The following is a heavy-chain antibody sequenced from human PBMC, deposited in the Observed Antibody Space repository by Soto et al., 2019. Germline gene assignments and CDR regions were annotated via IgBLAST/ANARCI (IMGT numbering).Heavy chain of an antibody. CDR2: IYYSGST. V-gene: IGHV4-59*01. D-gene: IGHD2-15*01. Sequence: SETLSLTCTVSGGSISSYYWSWIRQPPGKGLEWIGYIYYSGSTNYNPSLKSRVTISVDTSKNQFPLKLSSVTAADTAVYYCARYRRGYCSGGSCSGHAFDIWGQGTMVTVSS. CDR1: GGSISSYY. J-gene: IGHJ3*02. CDR3: ARYRRGYCSGGSCSGHAFDI.